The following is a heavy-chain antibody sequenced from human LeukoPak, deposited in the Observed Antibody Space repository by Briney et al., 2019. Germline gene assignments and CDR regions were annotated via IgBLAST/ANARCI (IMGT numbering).Heavy chain of an antibody. CDR2: IHTAGST. CDR1: GFSVSGNY. Sequence: GGSLRLSCAASGFSVSGNYMSWVRQAPGKGLEWVSFIHTAGSTFYADSVKGRFTISRDNAKSSLSLQMDSLRAEDTAVYYCARAIDYGGLAVYFDYWGQGALVTVSS. CDR3: ARAIDYGGLAVYFDY. V-gene: IGHV3-66*01. J-gene: IGHJ4*02. D-gene: IGHD4-23*01.